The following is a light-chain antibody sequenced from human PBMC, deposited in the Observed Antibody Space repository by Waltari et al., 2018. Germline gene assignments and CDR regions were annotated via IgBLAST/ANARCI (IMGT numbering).Light chain of an antibody. Sequence: SYVLTQPASVSVAPGEPATITCGGNNIGSKSVHWYQQKPGQAPVLVISYDSDRPSEIPERFSGSNSGNTATLTISRIEVGDEADYYCQVWDGSSDLVVFGGGTKLTVL. CDR2: YDS. CDR3: QVWDGSSDLVV. CDR1: NIGSKS. V-gene: IGLV3-21*04. J-gene: IGLJ2*01.